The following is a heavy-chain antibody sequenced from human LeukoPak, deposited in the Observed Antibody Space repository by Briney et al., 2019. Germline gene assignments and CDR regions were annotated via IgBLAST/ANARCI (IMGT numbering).Heavy chain of an antibody. Sequence: PGGSLRLSCAASGFTFSSYAMSWVRHAPGKGLEWVSAISGSGGSTYYADSVKGRFTISRDNTKNTLYLQMNSMRAADTAVYYWAKWPGPYMRDCSGGSCYPFYYWGEGNLVTVSS. J-gene: IGHJ4*02. CDR1: GFTFSSYA. V-gene: IGHV3-23*01. CDR2: ISGSGGST. CDR3: AKWPGPYMRDCSGGSCYPFYY. D-gene: IGHD2-15*01.